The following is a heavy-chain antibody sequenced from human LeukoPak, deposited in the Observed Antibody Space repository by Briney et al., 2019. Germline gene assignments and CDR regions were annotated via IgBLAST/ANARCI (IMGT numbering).Heavy chain of an antibody. V-gene: IGHV4-4*02. Sequence: KSSETLSLTCAVSGGSISSSNWWSWVRQPPGKGLEWIGEIYHSGSTNYNPSLKSRVTISVDTSKNQFSLKLSSVTAADRAVYYCARHFPSSSWPFDAFDIWGQGTMVTVSS. CDR2: IYHSGST. J-gene: IGHJ3*02. CDR3: ARHFPSSSWPFDAFDI. D-gene: IGHD6-13*01. CDR1: GGSISSSNW.